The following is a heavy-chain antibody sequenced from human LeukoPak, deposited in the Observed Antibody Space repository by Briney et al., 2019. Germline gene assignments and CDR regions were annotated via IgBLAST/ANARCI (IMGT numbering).Heavy chain of an antibody. J-gene: IGHJ2*01. D-gene: IGHD3-16*02. CDR3: ARVHYDYVWGSYRASPNTWYFDL. Sequence: SETLSLTCTVSGGSISSYYWSWIRQPAGKGLEWIGRVYTSGITNYNPSLKSRVTMSVDTSKNQFSLRLSSVTAADTAVYYCARVHYDYVWGSYRASPNTWYFDLWGRGTLVTVSS. CDR1: GGSISSYY. CDR2: VYTSGIT. V-gene: IGHV4-4*07.